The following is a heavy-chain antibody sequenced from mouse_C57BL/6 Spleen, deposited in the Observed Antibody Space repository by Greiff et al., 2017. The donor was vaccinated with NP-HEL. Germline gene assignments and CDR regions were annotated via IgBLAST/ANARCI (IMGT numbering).Heavy chain of an antibody. CDR2: ISDGGNYT. V-gene: IGHV5-4*01. CDR3: ARDRLNYFDY. D-gene: IGHD2-2*01. Sequence: DVQLVESGGGLVKPGGSLKLSCAASGFTFSSYAMSWVRQTPKKRLEWVATISDGGNYTYYPDNVKGRFTLSRDNAKNNLYLQMSHLKSEDTAMYYCARDRLNYFDYWGQGTTLTVSS. J-gene: IGHJ2*01. CDR1: GFTFSSYA.